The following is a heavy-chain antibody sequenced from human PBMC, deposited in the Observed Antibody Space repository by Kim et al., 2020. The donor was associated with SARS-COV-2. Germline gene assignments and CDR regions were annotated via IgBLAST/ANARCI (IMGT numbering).Heavy chain of an antibody. CDR2: ISSSSSYI. D-gene: IGHD3-22*01. CDR3: ARDYYDSSGYYYSYYYYYGMDV. CDR1: GFTFSSYS. Sequence: GGSLRLSCAASGFTFSSYSMNWVRQAPGKGLEWVSSISSSSSYIYYADSVKGRFTISRDNAKNSLYLQMNSLRAEDTAVYYCARDYYDSSGYYYSYYYYYGMDVWGQGTTVTVSS. V-gene: IGHV3-21*01. J-gene: IGHJ6*02.